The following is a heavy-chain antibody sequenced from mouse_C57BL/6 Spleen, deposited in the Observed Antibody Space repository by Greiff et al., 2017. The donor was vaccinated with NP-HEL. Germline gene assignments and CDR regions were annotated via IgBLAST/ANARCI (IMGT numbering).Heavy chain of an antibody. J-gene: IGHJ3*01. CDR1: GFNIKNTY. V-gene: IGHV14-3*01. CDR2: IDPANGNT. Sequence: EVKLVESVAELVRPGASVKLSCTASGFNIKNTYMHWVKQRPEQGLEWIGRIDPANGNTKYAPKVQGKATITADTSSNTAYLQLSSLTSEDTAIYYCARSKRGYDGSWFAYWGQGTLVTVSA. D-gene: IGHD2-2*01. CDR3: ARSKRGYDGSWFAY.